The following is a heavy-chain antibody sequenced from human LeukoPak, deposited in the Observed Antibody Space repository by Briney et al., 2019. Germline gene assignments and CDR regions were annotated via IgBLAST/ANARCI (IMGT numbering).Heavy chain of an antibody. D-gene: IGHD4-17*01. CDR1: GFTFRNYG. V-gene: IGHV3-33*06. CDR3: GKDVSGPYGSLFDP. CDR2: IWNDGSKT. J-gene: IGHJ5*02. Sequence: GGSLRLSCAASGFTFRNYGMHWVRQAPGKGLEWIAVIWNDGSKTHYVDAVKGRFTISRDNSKSTLYLKMDNRGAEDTAVYNWGKDVSGPYGSLFDPWGQGTLVIVSS.